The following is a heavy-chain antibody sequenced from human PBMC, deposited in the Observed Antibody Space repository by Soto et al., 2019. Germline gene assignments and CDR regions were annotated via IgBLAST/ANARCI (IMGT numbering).Heavy chain of an antibody. CDR3: ARQIVGPYYFDY. D-gene: IGHD1-26*01. J-gene: IGHJ4*02. CDR2: IIPIFGTA. Sequence: SVKVSCKASGGTFSSYAISWVRQAPGQGLEWMGGIIPIFGTANYAQKFQGRVTITADESTRTAYMELSSLRSEDTAVYYCARQIVGPYYFDYWGQGTPVTVSS. V-gene: IGHV1-69*13. CDR1: GGTFSSYA.